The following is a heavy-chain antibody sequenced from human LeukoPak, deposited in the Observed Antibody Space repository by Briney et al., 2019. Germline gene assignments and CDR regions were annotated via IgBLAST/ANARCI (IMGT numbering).Heavy chain of an antibody. Sequence: GGSLRLSCAASGFTFSSYGMHWVRQAPGKGLEWVAVIWYDGSNKYYADSVKGRFTISRDNSKNTLYLQMSSLRAEDTAVYYCAKFRARTYYYGSGSSFDYWGQGTLVTVSS. J-gene: IGHJ4*02. CDR2: IWYDGSNK. V-gene: IGHV3-33*06. CDR3: AKFRARTYYYGSGSSFDY. D-gene: IGHD3-10*01. CDR1: GFTFSSYG.